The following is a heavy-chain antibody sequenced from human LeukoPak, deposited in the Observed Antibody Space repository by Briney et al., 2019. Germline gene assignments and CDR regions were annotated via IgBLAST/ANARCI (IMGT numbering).Heavy chain of an antibody. CDR1: GGSISSYY. D-gene: IGHD3-10*01. Sequence: LSLTCTVSGGSISSYYWSWIRQPPGKGLEWVSYISSSGSTIYYADSVKGRFTISRDNAKNSLYLQMNSLRAEDTAVYYCARQKTLLWFGEFHWYFDLWGRGTLVTVSS. J-gene: IGHJ2*01. CDR2: ISSSGSTI. CDR3: ARQKTLLWFGEFHWYFDL. V-gene: IGHV3-11*04.